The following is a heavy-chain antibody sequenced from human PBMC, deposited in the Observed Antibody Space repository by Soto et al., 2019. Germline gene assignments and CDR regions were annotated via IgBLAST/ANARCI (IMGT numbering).Heavy chain of an antibody. CDR1: GYSFTDYR. Sequence: ASVKVSCKASGYSFTDYRIHWVRQAPGQGLEGLGRINPKSGGTSTAQKFQGWVTMTTDTSISTASMELTRLTSDDTAIYYCARGDSTDCSNGVCSFFYNHDMDVWGQGTTVTVSS. J-gene: IGHJ6*02. D-gene: IGHD2-8*01. CDR3: ARGDSTDCSNGVCSFFYNHDMDV. CDR2: INPKSGGT. V-gene: IGHV1-2*04.